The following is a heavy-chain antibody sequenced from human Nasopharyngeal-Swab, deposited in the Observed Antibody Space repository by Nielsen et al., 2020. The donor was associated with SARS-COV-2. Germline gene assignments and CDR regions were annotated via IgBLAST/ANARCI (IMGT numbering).Heavy chain of an antibody. CDR2: IWYDGSNK. V-gene: IGHV3-33*01. CDR3: ARAQKGDNPPYFDY. CDR1: GFTFSSYG. D-gene: IGHD1-1*01. Sequence: GGSLRLSCAASGFTFSSYGMHWVRQAPGKGLEWVAVIWYDGSNKYYADSVKGRFTISRDNSKNTLYLQMNSLRAEDTAVYYCARAQKGDNPPYFDYWGQGTLVTVSS. J-gene: IGHJ4*02.